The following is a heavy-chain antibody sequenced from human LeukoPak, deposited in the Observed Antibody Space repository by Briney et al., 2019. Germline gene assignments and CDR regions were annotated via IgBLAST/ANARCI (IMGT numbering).Heavy chain of an antibody. D-gene: IGHD5-12*01. Sequence: PSETLSLTCSVSGGSISSGGYYWSWIRQHPGKGLGWIGYIYYSGSTYYNPSLKSRVTISVDTSNNQFSLNLSSVTAADTAVYYCARDNQGYSGYDSRFDYWGQGTLVTVSS. CDR3: ARDNQGYSGYDSRFDY. V-gene: IGHV4-31*03. CDR1: GGSISSGGYY. CDR2: IYYSGST. J-gene: IGHJ4*02.